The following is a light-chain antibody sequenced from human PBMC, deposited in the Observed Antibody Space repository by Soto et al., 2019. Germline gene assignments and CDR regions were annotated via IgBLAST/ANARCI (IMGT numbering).Light chain of an antibody. CDR1: QSISSH. Sequence: EIVLTQSPATLSLSPGERATLSCRASQSISSHFAWYQQKPCQAPRLLIYGASNRATGIPARFSGSGSGTDFTLTSSRLEHEDFAVYYCQQRINWPLTFGGGTKVEIK. J-gene: IGKJ4*01. V-gene: IGKV3-11*01. CDR3: QQRINWPLT. CDR2: GAS.